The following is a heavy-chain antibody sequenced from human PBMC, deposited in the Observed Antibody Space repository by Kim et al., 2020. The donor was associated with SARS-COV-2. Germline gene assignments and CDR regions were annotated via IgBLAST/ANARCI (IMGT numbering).Heavy chain of an antibody. CDR2: IKSKTDGGTT. J-gene: IGHJ6*02. V-gene: IGHV3-15*01. CDR3: TSGDVDTAMVLPYYYYGMDV. CDR1: GFTFSNAW. Sequence: GGSLRLSCAASGFTFSNAWMSWVRQAPGKGLEWVGRIKSKTDGGTTDYAAPVKGRFTISRDDSKNTLYLQMNSLKTEDTAVYYCTSGDVDTAMVLPYYYYGMDVWGQGTTGTVSS. D-gene: IGHD5-18*01.